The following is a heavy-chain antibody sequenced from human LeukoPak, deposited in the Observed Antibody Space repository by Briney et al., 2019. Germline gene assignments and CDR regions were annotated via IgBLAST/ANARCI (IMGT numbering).Heavy chain of an antibody. V-gene: IGHV3-15*01. CDR1: GFTFSSAW. D-gene: IGHD3-3*01. J-gene: IGHJ4*02. Sequence: GGSLRLSCAPSGFTFSSAWMAWVRQAPGKGLEWVGRIKSKTDGGTAEHAAPVKGRFTISRDDSQNTLYMQMNSLRPEDTAVYYCTTAPDSMDCWGQGTLVTVSS. CDR2: IKSKTDGGTA. CDR3: TTAPDSMDC.